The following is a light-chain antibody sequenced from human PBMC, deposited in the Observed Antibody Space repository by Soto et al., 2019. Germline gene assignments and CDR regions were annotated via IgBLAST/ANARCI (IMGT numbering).Light chain of an antibody. J-gene: IGKJ1*01. V-gene: IGKV1-5*03. CDR2: KAS. CDR3: QHYNSYSEA. CDR1: QTISSW. Sequence: IQMTHSPSTVSLSVVDSVTIACLASQTISSWLAWYQQKPGKAPKLLIYKASTLKSGVPSRFSGSGSGTEFTLTTSSLQPDDFATYYCQHYNSYSEAFGQGTKVDI.